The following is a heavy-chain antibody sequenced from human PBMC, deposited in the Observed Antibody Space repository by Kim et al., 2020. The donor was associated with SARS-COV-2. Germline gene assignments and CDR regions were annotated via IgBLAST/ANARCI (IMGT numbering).Heavy chain of an antibody. J-gene: IGHJ6*01. Sequence: ASVKVSCKVSGYTLTELSMHWVRQAPGKGLEWMGGFEPEDGETIYAQKFQGRVTMTEDTSTDTAYMELSSLRSEDTAVYYCATVGYYDILTGYPEYYYYGMDVWGQGSPVTISS. CDR1: GYTLTELS. CDR3: ATVGYYDILTGYPEYYYYGMDV. CDR2: FEPEDGET. V-gene: IGHV1-24*01. D-gene: IGHD3-9*01.